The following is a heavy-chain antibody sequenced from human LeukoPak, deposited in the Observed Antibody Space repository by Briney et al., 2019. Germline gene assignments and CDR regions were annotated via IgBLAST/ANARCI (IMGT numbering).Heavy chain of an antibody. CDR3: ARGAEYYAIWRGYAGYSDY. D-gene: IGHD3-3*01. CDR1: DDSITMYY. J-gene: IGHJ4*02. V-gene: IGHV4-38-2*02. Sequence: SETLSLTCSVSDDSITMYYWGWIRQPPGKGLEWVGSIYHRGSTYYNPSLRSRVTISLDRSKKKFSLKLTSVTAADTAVYFCARGAEYYAIWRGYAGYSDYWGQGISVTVSS. CDR2: IYHRGST.